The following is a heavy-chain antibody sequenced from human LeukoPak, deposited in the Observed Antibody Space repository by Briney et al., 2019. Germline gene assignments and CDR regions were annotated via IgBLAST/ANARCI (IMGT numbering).Heavy chain of an antibody. CDR3: ARVAWLVPKHNWFDP. D-gene: IGHD6-19*01. CDR2: IYYSGST. V-gene: IGHV4-61*08. Sequence: SETLSLTCAVSGGSISSGGYYWSWIRQPPGKGLEWIGYIYYSGSTNYNPSLKSRVTISVDTSKNQFSLKLSSATAADTAVYYCARVAWLVPKHNWFDPWGQGTLVTVSS. J-gene: IGHJ5*02. CDR1: GGSISSGGYY.